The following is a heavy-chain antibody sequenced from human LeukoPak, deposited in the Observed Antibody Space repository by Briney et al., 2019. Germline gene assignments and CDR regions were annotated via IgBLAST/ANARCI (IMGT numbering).Heavy chain of an antibody. CDR3: ARWWEPHKYYFDN. Sequence: GASVTVSCKASGYTFTSYGISWVRQAPGQGLEWMGWISAYNGNTNYAQKLQGRVTMTTNTSTSIAYMGLRSLRSDDTAVYYCARWWEPHKYYFDNWGQGTLVTVSS. CDR2: ISAYNGNT. J-gene: IGHJ4*02. D-gene: IGHD2-15*01. CDR1: GYTFTSYG. V-gene: IGHV1-18*01.